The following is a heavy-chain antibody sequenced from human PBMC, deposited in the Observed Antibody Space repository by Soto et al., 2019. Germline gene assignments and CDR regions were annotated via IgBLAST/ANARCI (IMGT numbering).Heavy chain of an antibody. J-gene: IGHJ4*02. CDR3: ARGDGSSGSYRGYR. CDR1: CGSIRSGGYY. D-gene: IGHD3-10*01. Sequence: SETLSLTCTVSCGSIRSGGYYWSWIRQHPGKGLEWIGYIYYSGSTYYNPSLKSRVTISVDTSKNQFSLKLSSVTAADTAVYYCARGDGSSGSYRGYRWGQGTLVTVS. V-gene: IGHV4-31*03. CDR2: IYYSGST.